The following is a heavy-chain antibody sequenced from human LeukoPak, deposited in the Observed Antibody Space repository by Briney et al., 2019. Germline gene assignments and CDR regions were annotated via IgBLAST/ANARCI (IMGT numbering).Heavy chain of an antibody. J-gene: IGHJ4*02. D-gene: IGHD1-26*01. CDR3: ARDASLSSTAVTRGSFFDY. CDR2: ISYDGSNK. CDR1: GFAFNAYA. V-gene: IGHV3-30*04. Sequence: PGRSLRLSCAASGFAFNAYAMRWVRQAPGKGMEWVAVISYDGSNKYYADSVKGRFTISRDDSSNTLYLQMNSLRADDTAVYYCARDASLSSTAVTRGSFFDYWGPGNLVTVSS.